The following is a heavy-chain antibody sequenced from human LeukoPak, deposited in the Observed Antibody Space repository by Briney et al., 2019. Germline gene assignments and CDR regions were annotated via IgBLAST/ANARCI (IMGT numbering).Heavy chain of an antibody. V-gene: IGHV1-18*01. CDR3: ARTYNWNYVGSAFDI. D-gene: IGHD1-7*01. CDR2: ISAYNGNT. J-gene: IGHJ3*02. CDR1: GYTFTSYG. Sequence: GASVKVSCKASGYTFTSYGISWVRQAPGQGLEWMGRISAYNGNTNYAQKLQGRVTMTTDTSTSTAYMELRSLRSDDTAVYYCARTYNWNYVGSAFDIWGQGTMVTVSS.